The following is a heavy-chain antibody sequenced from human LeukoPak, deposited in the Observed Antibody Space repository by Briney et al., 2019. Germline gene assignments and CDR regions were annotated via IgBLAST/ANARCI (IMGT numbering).Heavy chain of an antibody. Sequence: GGSLRLSCAASGFTFDDYGMTWVRQAPGKGLEWVSGISGSGESTYYADSVKGRFTVSRDNSKKTLNLQMNSLRAEDTAVYYCAKEYDRSGYEGTGFDYWGQGTLVTVSS. CDR2: ISGSGEST. J-gene: IGHJ4*02. D-gene: IGHD3-22*01. V-gene: IGHV3-23*01. CDR1: GFTFDDYG. CDR3: AKEYDRSGYEGTGFDY.